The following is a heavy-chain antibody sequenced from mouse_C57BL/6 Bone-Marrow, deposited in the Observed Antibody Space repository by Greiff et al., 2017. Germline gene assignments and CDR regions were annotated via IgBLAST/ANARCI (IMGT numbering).Heavy chain of an antibody. J-gene: IGHJ4*01. CDR1: GYTFTSYW. D-gene: IGHD3-2*02. CDR3: ARRDSSGYPYYAMDY. Sequence: VQLQQSGAELVRPGSSVKLSCKASGYTFTSYWMHWVKQRPIQGLEWIGNIDPSDSETHYNQKFKDKATLTVDKSSSTAYMQLSSLTSEDSAVYYCARRDSSGYPYYAMDYWGQGTSVTVSS. CDR2: IDPSDSET. V-gene: IGHV1-52*01.